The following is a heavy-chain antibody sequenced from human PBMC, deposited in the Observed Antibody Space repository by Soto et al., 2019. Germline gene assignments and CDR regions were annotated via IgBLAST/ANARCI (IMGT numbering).Heavy chain of an antibody. Sequence: PGGSLRLSCAASGSTLTSYSMNWVRQAPGKGLEWVSSISSSSSHIYYADSVKGRFTISRDNARNALYLEMNSLRAEDTAVYYCVRERGLSSYYGMDVWGQGTTVTVSS. J-gene: IGHJ6*02. D-gene: IGHD3-10*01. CDR2: ISSSSSHI. V-gene: IGHV3-21*01. CDR1: GSTLTSYS. CDR3: VRERGLSSYYGMDV.